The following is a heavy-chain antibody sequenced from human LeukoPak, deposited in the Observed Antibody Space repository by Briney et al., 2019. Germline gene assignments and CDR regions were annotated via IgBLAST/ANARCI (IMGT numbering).Heavy chain of an antibody. CDR1: DDSITIYY. V-gene: IGHV4-59*01. Sequence: SSETLSLTCTVSDDSITIYYWSWIRQPPGKGLEWIGYIYYSGSTNYNPSLKSRVTISVDTSKNQFSLKLSSVTAADTAVYYCAREGYSYGYDYWGQGTLVTVSS. J-gene: IGHJ4*02. D-gene: IGHD5-18*01. CDR2: IYYSGST. CDR3: AREGYSYGYDY.